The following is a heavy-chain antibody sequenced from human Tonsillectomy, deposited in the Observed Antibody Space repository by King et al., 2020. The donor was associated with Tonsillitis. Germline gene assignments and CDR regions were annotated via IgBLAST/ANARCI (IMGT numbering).Heavy chain of an antibody. D-gene: IGHD3-10*02. CDR1: GFTFDDYA. CDR2: ISWNGVNI. Sequence: VQLVESGGGLVQPGRSLRLSCAASGFTFDDYAVHWVRQAPGKGLEWVSGISWNGVNIGYADSVKGRFTISRDNAKNSLYLQMNSLSPEDTALYYCAKGCSAQLLAAVDYCGQGTLVTVSS. V-gene: IGHV3-9*01. CDR3: AKGCSAQLLAAVDY. J-gene: IGHJ4*02.